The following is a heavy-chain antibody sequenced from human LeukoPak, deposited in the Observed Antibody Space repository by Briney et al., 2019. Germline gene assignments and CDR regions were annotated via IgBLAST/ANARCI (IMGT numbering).Heavy chain of an antibody. CDR3: AREGIAVAGTRWGYFDL. Sequence: PGGSLRLSCAASGFTFSDYYMSWIRQAPGKGLEWVSYISSSSNYTNYADSVKGRFTISRDNAKNSLYLQMNSLRAEDTAVYYCAREGIAVAGTRWGYFDLWGRGTLVTVSS. D-gene: IGHD6-19*01. CDR2: ISSSSNYT. CDR1: GFTFSDYY. J-gene: IGHJ2*01. V-gene: IGHV3-11*05.